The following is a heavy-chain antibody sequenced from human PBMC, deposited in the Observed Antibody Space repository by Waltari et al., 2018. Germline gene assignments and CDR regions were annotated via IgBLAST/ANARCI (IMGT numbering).Heavy chain of an antibody. J-gene: IGHJ4*02. CDR3: AKYSGYDFDY. CDR1: GHSISSGYY. Sequence: QVQLQEPGPGLVTPSVTRPRTCTFPGHSISSGYYWGWIRQPPGKGMEWIGSIYHSGSTYYNPSLKSRVTISVDTSKNQLSSMTAADTAVYYCAKYSGYDFDYWGQGTLVTVSS. D-gene: IGHD5-12*01. CDR2: IYHSGST. V-gene: IGHV4-38-2*02.